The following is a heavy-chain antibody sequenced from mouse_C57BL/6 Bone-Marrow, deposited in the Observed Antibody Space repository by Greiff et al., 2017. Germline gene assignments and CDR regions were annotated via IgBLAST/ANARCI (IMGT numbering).Heavy chain of an antibody. CDR3: ARRHGNYVWFAY. D-gene: IGHD2-1*01. J-gene: IGHJ3*01. Sequence: EVKLVESGGGLVKPGGSLKLSCAASGFTFSSYTMSWVRQTPEKRLEWVATISGGGGNTYYPDSVKGRFTISRDNAKNTLYLQMSSLRSEDTALYYCARRHGNYVWFAYWGQGTLVTVSA. V-gene: IGHV5-9*01. CDR2: ISGGGGNT. CDR1: GFTFSSYT.